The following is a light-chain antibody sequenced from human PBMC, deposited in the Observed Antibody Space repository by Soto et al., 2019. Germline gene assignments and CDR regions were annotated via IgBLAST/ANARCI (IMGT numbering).Light chain of an antibody. Sequence: DIVLTQSPGTLSLSPGERATLSCRASESLTRGSLAWYQQKPGQNPRLLIHGASSRATGIPDRFSGSGSGTDFTLTISRLEPEDFAVYWCQQYDRSPWTFGQGTKVEIK. CDR1: ESLTRGS. V-gene: IGKV3-20*01. J-gene: IGKJ1*01. CDR3: QQYDRSPWT. CDR2: GAS.